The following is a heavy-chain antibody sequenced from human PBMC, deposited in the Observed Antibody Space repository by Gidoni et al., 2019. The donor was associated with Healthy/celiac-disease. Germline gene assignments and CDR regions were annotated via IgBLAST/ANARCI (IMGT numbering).Heavy chain of an antibody. CDR1: GFTLSSYA. CDR2: ISGSGGST. CDR3: AKAPYSSSWKRFDY. D-gene: IGHD6-13*01. V-gene: IGHV3-23*01. J-gene: IGHJ4*02. Sequence: VQLLAPGGRLVQPGGYLRLSCPASGFTLSSYAMSWVRQAPGTGLEWVSAISGSGGSTYYADSVRRRFTISRDNSKNTLYLQMNRLRAEDTAVYCCAKAPYSSSWKRFDYWGQGTLVTVAS.